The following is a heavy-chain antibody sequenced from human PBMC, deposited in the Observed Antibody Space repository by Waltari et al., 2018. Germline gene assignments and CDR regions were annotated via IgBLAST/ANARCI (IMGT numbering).Heavy chain of an antibody. CDR2: IYYSGGA. V-gene: IGHV4-39*07. J-gene: IGHJ4*02. CDR1: GGPISSSSYY. CDR3: ARDLAAASFDY. D-gene: IGHD6-13*01. Sequence: QLQLQESGPGLVKPSETLSLTCTVSGGPISSSSYYWGWFRQPPGRGVEWVWSIYYSGGAYYNRSLKCRVTISVDTAKNEFSLKLSSVTAADTAVYYCARDLAAASFDYWGQGTLVTVSS.